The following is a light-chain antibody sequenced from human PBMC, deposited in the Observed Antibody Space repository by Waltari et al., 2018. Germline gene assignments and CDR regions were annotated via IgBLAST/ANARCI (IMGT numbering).Light chain of an antibody. V-gene: IGLV4-69*01. J-gene: IGLJ3*02. CDR2: VNSDGSH. CDR1: SGYSSNV. Sequence: LVLTQSPSASASLVASVKLTCTLSSGYSSNVIAWLQQQPGKGPRYLMKVNSDGSHRKGDDIPDRFSASKSGTECYLTISSLQSEDEAEYNCQTGGNGTWVFGGGTKLTGL. CDR3: QTGGNGTWV.